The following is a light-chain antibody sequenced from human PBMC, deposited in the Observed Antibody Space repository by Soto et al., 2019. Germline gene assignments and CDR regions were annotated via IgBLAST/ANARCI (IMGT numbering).Light chain of an antibody. J-gene: IGKJ1*01. V-gene: IGKV1-9*01. Sequence: DIQLTQSPSFLSASVGDRVSITCRASQGLSSYLAWYQQRPGKAPKLLIYAASTLQSGVPSRFSGSGSGAEFTLTITTLQPEDFGTYYCQQCYMGWTFGQGTKVDIK. CDR2: AAS. CDR1: QGLSSY. CDR3: QQCYMGWT.